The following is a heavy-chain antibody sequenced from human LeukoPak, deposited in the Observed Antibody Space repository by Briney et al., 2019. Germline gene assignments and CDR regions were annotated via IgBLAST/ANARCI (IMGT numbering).Heavy chain of an antibody. CDR3: ARGTNWSPLDFDF. Sequence: GRSLRLSCAASGFTFSSYNMHWVRQAPGKGLEWVSTIGSISNNYKYYADSVKGRFSISRDNARNSLYLQMNSLGAEDTAVYFCARGTNWSPLDFDFWGPGTLVTVSS. V-gene: IGHV3-21*01. CDR2: IGSISNNYK. D-gene: IGHD3-3*01. J-gene: IGHJ4*02. CDR1: GFTFSSYN.